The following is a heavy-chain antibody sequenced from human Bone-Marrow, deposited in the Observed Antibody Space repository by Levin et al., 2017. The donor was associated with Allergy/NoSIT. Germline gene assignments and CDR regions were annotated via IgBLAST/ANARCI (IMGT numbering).Heavy chain of an antibody. V-gene: IGHV3-53*01. CDR3: ARDTDGYDSLDY. J-gene: IGHJ4*02. CDR2: IYTGGYT. Sequence: GESLKISCAASGFTVRNHYMSWVRQAPGKGLEWVSVIYTGGYTYYADSVKGRFTISRDNSKNTLYLQMNSLSPEDTAVYYCARDTDGYDSLDYWGQGTLVTVSS. CDR1: GFTVRNHY. D-gene: IGHD5-12*01.